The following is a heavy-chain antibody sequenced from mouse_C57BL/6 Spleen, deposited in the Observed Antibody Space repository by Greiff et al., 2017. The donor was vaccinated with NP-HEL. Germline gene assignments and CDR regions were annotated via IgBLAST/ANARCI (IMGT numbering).Heavy chain of an antibody. CDR2: IRSKSNNYAT. V-gene: IGHV10-1*01. D-gene: IGHD3-2*02. CDR1: GFSFNTYA. Sequence: GGGLVQPKGSLKLSCAASGFSFNTYAMNWVRQAPGKGLEWVARIRSKSNNYATYYADSVKDRFTISRDDSESMLYLQMNNLKTEDTAMYYCVRPSQAAWFAYWGQGTLVTVSA. J-gene: IGHJ3*01. CDR3: VRPSQAAWFAY.